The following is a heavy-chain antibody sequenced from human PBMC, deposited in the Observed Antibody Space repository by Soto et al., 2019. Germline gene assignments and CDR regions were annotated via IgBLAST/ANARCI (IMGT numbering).Heavy chain of an antibody. D-gene: IGHD3-16*02. CDR2: INHSGST. J-gene: IGHJ3*02. V-gene: IGHV4-34*01. CDR3: ARHDYIWGSYHRTAAFDI. CDR1: GGSFSGYY. Sequence: PSETLSLTCAVYGGSFSGYYWSWIRQPPGKGLEWIGEINHSGSTNYNPSLKSRVTISVDTSKNQFSLKLSSVTAADTAVYYCARHDYIWGSYHRTAAFDIWGQGTRVTVSS.